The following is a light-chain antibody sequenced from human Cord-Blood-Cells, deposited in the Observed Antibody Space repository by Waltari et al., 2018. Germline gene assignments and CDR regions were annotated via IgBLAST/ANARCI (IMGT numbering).Light chain of an antibody. Sequence: QSALTQPRSVSGSPGQSVTISCTGTSSDVGGYNYVSWYQQHPGKAPKLMIYDVSKRPSGVPDRFSGSNSGNTASLTISVLQAEDEADYYCCSYAGSYTWVFGGGTKLTVL. CDR1: SSDVGGYNY. J-gene: IGLJ3*02. V-gene: IGLV2-11*01. CDR2: DVS. CDR3: CSYAGSYTWV.